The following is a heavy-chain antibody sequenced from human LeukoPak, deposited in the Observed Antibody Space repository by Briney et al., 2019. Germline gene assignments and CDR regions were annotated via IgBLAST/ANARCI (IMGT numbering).Heavy chain of an antibody. CDR2: ISSSSSTT. CDR3: ARGIAARPVDYYYYYGMDV. D-gene: IGHD6-6*01. V-gene: IGHV3-48*01. Sequence: GGSLRLSRAASGFTFSSYSMNWVRQAPGKGLEWVSYISSSSSTTYYADSVKGRFTISRDNAKNSLYLQMNSLRAEDTAVYYCARGIAARPVDYYYYYGMDVWGQGTTVTVSS. CDR1: GFTFSSYS. J-gene: IGHJ6*02.